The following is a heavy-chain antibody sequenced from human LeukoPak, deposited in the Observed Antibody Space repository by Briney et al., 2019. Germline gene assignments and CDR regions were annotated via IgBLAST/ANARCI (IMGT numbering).Heavy chain of an antibody. CDR2: IKYDGSEK. J-gene: IGHJ4*02. CDR1: GFTFSSYW. CDR3: AKDIEPAGLFLDY. D-gene: IGHD6-13*01. Sequence: GGSLRLSRAASGFTFSSYWMTWVRQAPGKGLEWVANIKYDGSEKDYMDSVKGRFTISRDNAKNSLYLQMNSLRAEDTAVYYCAKDIEPAGLFLDYWGQGTLVTVSS. V-gene: IGHV3-7*04.